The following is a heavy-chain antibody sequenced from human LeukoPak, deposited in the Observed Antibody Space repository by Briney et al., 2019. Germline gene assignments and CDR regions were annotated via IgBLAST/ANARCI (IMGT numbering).Heavy chain of an antibody. D-gene: IGHD5-18*01. J-gene: IGHJ5*02. CDR3: ASGYGSGWFDA. CDR1: GASVSSGRYY. CDR2: IVDSERI. Sequence: SETLSLTCTVSGASVSSGRYYWSWIRQHPGKGLEWIAYIVDSERIYYNPSLKSRLILSLDTSENQFSLNLSSMTAADTAVYFCASGYGSGWFDAWGQGTLVAVSS. V-gene: IGHV4-31*03.